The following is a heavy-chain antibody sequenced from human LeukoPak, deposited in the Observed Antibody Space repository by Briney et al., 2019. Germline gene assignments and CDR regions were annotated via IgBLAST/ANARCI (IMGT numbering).Heavy chain of an antibody. CDR3: ARGGYYYDSSGYYSFDY. CDR2: INPNSGGT. D-gene: IGHD3-22*01. Sequence: GASVKVSCKASGYTFTGYYMHWVRQAPGQGLEWMGRINPNSGGTNYAQKFQGRVTMTRDTSISTAYMELSRLRPDDTAVYYCARGGYYYDSSGYYSFDYWGQGTLVTVSS. CDR1: GYTFTGYY. V-gene: IGHV1-2*06. J-gene: IGHJ4*02.